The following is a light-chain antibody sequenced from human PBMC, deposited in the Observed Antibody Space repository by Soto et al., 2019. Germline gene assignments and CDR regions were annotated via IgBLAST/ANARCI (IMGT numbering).Light chain of an antibody. CDR2: DAS. V-gene: IGKV1-5*01. CDR1: QSVSSW. Sequence: DIEMTQSPAILFVSPGERATLSCRASQSVSSWLAWYQQKPGEAPRLLIYDASSMESGVPSRFSGSGSGTEFTLTISRLQPDDFATYYCQQYNSYRTFGQGTKV. J-gene: IGKJ1*01. CDR3: QQYNSYRT.